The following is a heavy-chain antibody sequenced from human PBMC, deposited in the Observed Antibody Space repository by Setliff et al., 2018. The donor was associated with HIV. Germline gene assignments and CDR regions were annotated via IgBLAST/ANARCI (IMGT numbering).Heavy chain of an antibody. CDR3: TKGRLGQADY. Sequence: KTSETLSLTCAVSGDSISASYWNWIRQFPGGGLEWIGYIYYSGSTQYNPSLKRRVTISIDKSGKYFSLKLPSVTAADTAMYFCTKGRLGQADYWGQGTLVTVSS. V-gene: IGHV4-59*01. CDR2: IYYSGST. J-gene: IGHJ4*02. CDR1: GDSISASY. D-gene: IGHD4-17*01.